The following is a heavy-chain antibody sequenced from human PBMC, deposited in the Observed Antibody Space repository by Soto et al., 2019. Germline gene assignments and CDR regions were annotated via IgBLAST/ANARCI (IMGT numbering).Heavy chain of an antibody. CDR1: GFTFSSCA. V-gene: IGHV3-23*01. CDR3: AKETNSWYSYGSDS. D-gene: IGHD2-15*01. J-gene: IGHJ4*02. Sequence: GGSLRLSCAASGFTFSSCAMGWVRQAPGKGLEWVSSISVNGGSTYYADSVKGRFTISRDNSKNILYLHMISLRAEDTAVYYCAKETNSWYSYGSDSWGQGTLVTVYS. CDR2: ISVNGGST.